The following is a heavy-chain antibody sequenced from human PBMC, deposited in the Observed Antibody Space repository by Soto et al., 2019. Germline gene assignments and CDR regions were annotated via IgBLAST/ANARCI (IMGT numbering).Heavy chain of an antibody. CDR3: AGGVDYYDSSAAAFDI. Sequence: SETLSLTCTVSGGSSISGGYYWSWIRKHPGKGLEWIGYIYYSGSTYYNPSLKSRVTISVDTSKNQFSLKLSSVTAADTAVYYCAGGVDYYDSSAAAFDIWGQGTMVTVSS. J-gene: IGHJ3*02. V-gene: IGHV4-31*03. CDR2: IYYSGST. CDR1: GGSSISGGYY. D-gene: IGHD3-22*01.